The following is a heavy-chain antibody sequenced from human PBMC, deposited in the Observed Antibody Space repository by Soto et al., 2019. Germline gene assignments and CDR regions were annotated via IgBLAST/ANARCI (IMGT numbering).Heavy chain of an antibody. CDR2: IKSKPDGGTT. Sequence: GGSLRLSCAASGFTFRNAWMSWVRQAPGKGLEWVGRIKSKPDGGTTDYAAPVKGRFAISSDDSKNTLYLQMNSLRAEDTAVYYCAKISNYWGQGTLVTVSS. J-gene: IGHJ4*02. CDR1: GFTFRNAW. V-gene: IGHV3-15*01. CDR3: AKISNY.